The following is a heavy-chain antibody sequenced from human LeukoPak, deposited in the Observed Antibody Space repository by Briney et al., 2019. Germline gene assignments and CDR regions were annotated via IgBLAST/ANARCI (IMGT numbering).Heavy chain of an antibody. CDR2: IRYDGSNK. Sequence: GGSLRLSCAASGFTFSSYGMHWVRQAPGKGLEWVAFIRYDGSNKYYADSVKGRFTISRGNSKNTLYLQMNSLRAEDTAVYYCARGVGQAPAGTISYWGQGTLVTVSS. CDR3: ARGVGQAPAGTISY. V-gene: IGHV3-30*02. CDR1: GFTFSSYG. J-gene: IGHJ4*02. D-gene: IGHD2-2*01.